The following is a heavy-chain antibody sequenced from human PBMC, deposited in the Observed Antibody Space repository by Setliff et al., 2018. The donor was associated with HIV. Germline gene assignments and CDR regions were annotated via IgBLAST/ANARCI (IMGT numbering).Heavy chain of an antibody. CDR3: ATLCLGCSNSFDY. V-gene: IGHV1-18*01. CDR1: GYTFPNYG. CDR2: ISGYNGNT. Sequence: ASVKVSCKASGYTFPNYGISWVRQAPGQGLEWMGWISGYNGNTKYSQKFQGRVTMTRNTSISTAYMELRSLRSDDTAVYYCATLCLGCSNSFDYWGQGTLVTVSS. D-gene: IGHD3-16*01. J-gene: IGHJ4*02.